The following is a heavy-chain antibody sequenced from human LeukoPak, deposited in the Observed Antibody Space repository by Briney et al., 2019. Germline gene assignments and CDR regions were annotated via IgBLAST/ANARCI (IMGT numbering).Heavy chain of an antibody. CDR1: GGSISSGGCY. D-gene: IGHD4-11*01. CDR3: ARGETTVTTL. Sequence: TSQTLSLTCTVSGGSISSGGCYWSWIWQPPGKGLEWIGYIYHSGSTYYNPSLKSRVTISVDRSKNQFSLKLSSVTAADTAVYYCARGETTVTTLWGQGTLVTVSS. V-gene: IGHV4-30-2*01. CDR2: IYHSGST. J-gene: IGHJ1*01.